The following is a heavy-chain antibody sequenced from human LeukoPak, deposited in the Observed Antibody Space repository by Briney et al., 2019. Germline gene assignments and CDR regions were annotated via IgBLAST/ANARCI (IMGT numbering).Heavy chain of an antibody. CDR2: ISSSGST. J-gene: IGHJ4*02. CDR3: ARLTYYDTLTALKPQYYFDY. D-gene: IGHD3-9*01. Sequence: SETLSLTCTVSGGSISNYYWSWIRQPPGRGLEWIGYISSSGSTNYNPSLKSRVIISVDTSKNQFSLRLSSVAAADTAVYYCARLTYYDTLTALKPQYYFDYWGQGTLVTVSS. CDR1: GGSISNYY. V-gene: IGHV4-59*08.